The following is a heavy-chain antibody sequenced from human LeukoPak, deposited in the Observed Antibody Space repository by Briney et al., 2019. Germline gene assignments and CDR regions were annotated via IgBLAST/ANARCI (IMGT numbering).Heavy chain of an antibody. Sequence: GGSLRLSCEASPFIFSGHWLNWVRQTPGKGLEWVASIKEDGSERQYVDSVKGRFSISRDNTKGSLFLQLNSLRAEDTAVYYCAKAAPGIAAAGTFDYWGQGTLVTVSS. CDR2: IKEDGSER. CDR1: PFIFSGHW. D-gene: IGHD6-13*01. J-gene: IGHJ4*02. CDR3: AKAAPGIAAAGTFDY. V-gene: IGHV3-7*03.